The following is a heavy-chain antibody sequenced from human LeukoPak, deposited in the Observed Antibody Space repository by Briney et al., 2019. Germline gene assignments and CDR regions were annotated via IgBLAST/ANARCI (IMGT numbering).Heavy chain of an antibody. Sequence: PSETLSLTCTVSGGSISSGDYYWSWLRQPPGKGLEWIGYIYYSRSTYYNPSLKSRVTISEDTSKNEFSLKLSSVTAADTAVYYCARGPNPIYXXXXGLXXXQXXXVT. CDR3: ARGPNPIYXXXXGLX. CDR2: IYYSRST. V-gene: IGHV4-30-4*08. CDR1: GGSISSGDYY. D-gene: IGHD3-9*01. J-gene: IGHJ3*01.